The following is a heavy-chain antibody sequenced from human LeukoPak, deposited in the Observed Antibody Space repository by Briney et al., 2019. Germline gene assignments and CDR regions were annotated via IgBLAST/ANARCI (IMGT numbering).Heavy chain of an antibody. Sequence: NSSETLSLTCTVSGGSISSSSYYWGWIRQPPGKGLEWIGSIYYSGSTYYNPSLKSRVTISVDTSKNQFSLKLSSVTAADTAVYYCARRDYGGAFDIWGQGTMVTVSS. J-gene: IGHJ3*02. CDR3: ARRDYGGAFDI. CDR2: IYYSGST. CDR1: GGSISSSSYY. V-gene: IGHV4-39*07. D-gene: IGHD4-23*01.